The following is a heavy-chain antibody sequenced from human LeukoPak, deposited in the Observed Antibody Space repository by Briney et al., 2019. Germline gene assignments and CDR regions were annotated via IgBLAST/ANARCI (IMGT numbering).Heavy chain of an antibody. Sequence: GGSLRLSCAASGFTFSSYSMSWVRQAPGKGLEWVSSISSSSSYIYYADSVKGRFTISRDNAKNSLYLQMNSLRAEDTAVYYCARDTRYSSGWYDAFDIWGQGTMVTVSS. CDR3: ARDTRYSSGWYDAFDI. CDR1: GFTFSSYS. CDR2: ISSSSSYI. V-gene: IGHV3-21*01. J-gene: IGHJ3*02. D-gene: IGHD6-19*01.